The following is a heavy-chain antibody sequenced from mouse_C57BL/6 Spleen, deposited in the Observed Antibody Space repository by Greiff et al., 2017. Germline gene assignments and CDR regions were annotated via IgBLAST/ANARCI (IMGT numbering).Heavy chain of an antibody. Sequence: EVKLVESGGGLVKPGGSLKLSCAASGFPFSSYAMSWVRQTPEKRREWVATISDGGSYTSYPDNVKGRFTISRDNAKNNLYLQMSHLKSEDTAMYDGARAFYYYSSSSHFDYGGQGTTLTVSS. CDR1: GFPFSSYA. D-gene: IGHD1-1*01. CDR3: ARAFYYYSSSSHFDY. J-gene: IGHJ2*01. CDR2: ISDGGSYT. V-gene: IGHV5-4*03.